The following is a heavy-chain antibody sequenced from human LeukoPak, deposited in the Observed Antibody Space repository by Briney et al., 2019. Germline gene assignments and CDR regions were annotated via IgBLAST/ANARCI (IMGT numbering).Heavy chain of an antibody. CDR2: IYYSGST. CDR3: ARADYGEYYFDY. D-gene: IGHD4-17*01. Sequence: SETLSLTCAVYGGSFSGYYWSWIRQPPGEGLEWIGYIYYSGSTNYNPSLKSRVTISVDTSKNQFSLKLSSVTAADTAVYYCARADYGEYYFDYWGQGTLVTVSS. CDR1: GGSFSGYY. J-gene: IGHJ4*02. V-gene: IGHV4-59*01.